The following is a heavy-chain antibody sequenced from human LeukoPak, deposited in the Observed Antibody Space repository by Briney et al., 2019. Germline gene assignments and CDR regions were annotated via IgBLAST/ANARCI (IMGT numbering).Heavy chain of an antibody. Sequence: SETLSLTCTVSGASISSSSYYWGWIRQSPGKGLEWIGSIHYSGSTYYNPSLKSRVTISVDTSKNQFSLKLSSVPAADTALYYCAKDFTVGLSLDDAFDIWGQGTLVTVSS. CDR2: IHYSGST. CDR1: GASISSSSYY. CDR3: AKDFTVGLSLDDAFDI. J-gene: IGHJ3*02. V-gene: IGHV4-39*07. D-gene: IGHD3-16*01.